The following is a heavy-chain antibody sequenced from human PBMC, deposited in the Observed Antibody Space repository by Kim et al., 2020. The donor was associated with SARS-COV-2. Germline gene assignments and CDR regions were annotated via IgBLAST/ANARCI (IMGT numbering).Heavy chain of an antibody. D-gene: IGHD6-6*01. Sequence: GGSLRLSCAASGFTFGDFAMHWVRQVPGKGLEWVSGLRWNSGLIGYADSVKGRFTISRHNAENSLYLQMNSLRAEDTAFYYCAKGVVSSSFRAFHIWGQGTMVTVSS. V-gene: IGHV3-9*01. CDR1: GFTFGDFA. CDR2: LRWNSGLI. J-gene: IGHJ3*02. CDR3: AKGVVSSSFRAFHI.